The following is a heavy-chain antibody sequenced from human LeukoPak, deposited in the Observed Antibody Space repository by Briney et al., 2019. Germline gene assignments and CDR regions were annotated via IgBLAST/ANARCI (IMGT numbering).Heavy chain of an antibody. CDR2: IYYSGST. Sequence: SETLSLTCTVSGGSTSSYYWSWIRQPPGKGLEWIGYIYYSGSTNYNPSLKSRVTISVDASKNQFSLKLSSVTAADTAVYYCARCQGDDILTGPPPNNAFDIWGQGTMVTVSS. J-gene: IGHJ3*02. D-gene: IGHD3-9*01. V-gene: IGHV4-59*01. CDR3: ARCQGDDILTGPPPNNAFDI. CDR1: GGSTSSYY.